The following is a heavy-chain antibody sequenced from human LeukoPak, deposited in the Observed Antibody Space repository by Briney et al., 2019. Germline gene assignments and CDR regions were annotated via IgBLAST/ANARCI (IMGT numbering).Heavy chain of an antibody. J-gene: IGHJ4*02. D-gene: IGHD1-7*01. Sequence: SETLSLTCTVSGYSISSGYYWGWIRQPPGKGLEWIGSIYHSGSTYYNPSLKSRVTISVDTSKNQFSLKLSSVTAADTAVYYCARDGDNWNSRWDYWGQGTLVAVSS. CDR1: GYSISSGYY. CDR3: ARDGDNWNSRWDY. V-gene: IGHV4-38-2*02. CDR2: IYHSGST.